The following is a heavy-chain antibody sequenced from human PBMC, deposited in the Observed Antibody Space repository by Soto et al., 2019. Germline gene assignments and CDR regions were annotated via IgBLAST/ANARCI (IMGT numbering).Heavy chain of an antibody. V-gene: IGHV1-3*01. CDR3: AREGNYYGSGSYYNVNSGMDV. D-gene: IGHD3-10*01. CDR1: GYTFTSYA. J-gene: IGHJ6*02. Sequence: GASVKVSCKASGYTFTSYAMHWVRQAPGQRLEWMGWINAGNGNTKYSQKFQGRVTITRDTSASTAYMELSSLRSEDTAVYYCAREGNYYGSGSYYNVNSGMDVWGQGTTVTVSS. CDR2: INAGNGNT.